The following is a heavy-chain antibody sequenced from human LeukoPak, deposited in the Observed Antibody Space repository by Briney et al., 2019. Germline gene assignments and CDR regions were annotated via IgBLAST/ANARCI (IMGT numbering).Heavy chain of an antibody. CDR2: ISAYNGNT. Sequence: GASVKVSCKASGYTFTSYGISWVRQAPGQGLEWMGWISAYNGNTNYAQKLQGRVTMTTDTSTSTAYMELRSLRSDDTAVYYCARDGSGSYYDYYYYYYGMDVWGQGTTVTVSS. CDR1: GYTFTSYG. V-gene: IGHV1-18*01. CDR3: ARDGSGSYYDYYYYYYGMDV. J-gene: IGHJ6*02. D-gene: IGHD3-10*01.